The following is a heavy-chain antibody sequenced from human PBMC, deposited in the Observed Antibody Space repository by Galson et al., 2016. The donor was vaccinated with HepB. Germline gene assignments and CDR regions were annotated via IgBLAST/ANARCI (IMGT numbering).Heavy chain of an antibody. CDR2: IIPFLGSA. V-gene: IGHV1-69*05. J-gene: IGHJ1*01. CDR3: ARGGGDYGSGSFY. D-gene: IGHD3-10*01. Sequence: SVKVSCKASGGTFRTSTINWVRQAPGQGLEWVGAIIPFLGSANSAQKFQGRVTISTDESTSTAYMELSSLRAEDTAVYYCARGGGDYGSGSFYWGQGTLVTVSS. CDR1: GGTFRTST.